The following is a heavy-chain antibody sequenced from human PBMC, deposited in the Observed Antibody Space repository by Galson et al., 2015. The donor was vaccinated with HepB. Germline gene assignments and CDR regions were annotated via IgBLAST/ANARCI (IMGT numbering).Heavy chain of an antibody. CDR1: GYTFTSSA. D-gene: IGHD6-13*01. Sequence: SVKVSCKASGYTFTSSAMHWVRQAPGQRLEWMGWINAGNGNTKYSQKFQGRVTITRDTSASTAYMELSSLRSEDTAVYYCARGPAAGTSVYYYYYMDVWGKGTTVTVSS. CDR3: ARGPAAGTSVYYYYYMDV. CDR2: INAGNGNT. J-gene: IGHJ6*03. V-gene: IGHV1-3*01.